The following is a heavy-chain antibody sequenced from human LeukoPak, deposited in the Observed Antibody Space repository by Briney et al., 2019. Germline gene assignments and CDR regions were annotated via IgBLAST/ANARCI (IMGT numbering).Heavy chain of an antibody. CDR1: GFTFSSYW. D-gene: IGHD1-26*01. Sequence: GGSLRLSCAASGFTFSSYWMGWVRQAPGKGLEWVANIKQDGSEKYYVDSVKGRFTISRDNADNSLYLQMNSLRAEDTAVYYCARHSGSSDFDYWGQGTLVTVSS. CDR2: IKQDGSEK. J-gene: IGHJ4*02. CDR3: ARHSGSSDFDY. V-gene: IGHV3-7*03.